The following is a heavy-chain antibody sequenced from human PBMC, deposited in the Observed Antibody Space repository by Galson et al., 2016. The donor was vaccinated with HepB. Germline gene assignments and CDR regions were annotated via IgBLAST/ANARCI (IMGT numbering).Heavy chain of an antibody. D-gene: IGHD1-26*01. J-gene: IGHJ3*02. CDR2: ISGSGNI. CDR3: ARDWPNTGSYYDAFDI. V-gene: IGHV3-53*01. Sequence: SLRLSCAASGLTVSSSHMSWVRQAPGKGLEWVSIISGSGNIFYADSVKGRFTISRDISKNTLSLQMHSLRVEDTAVYYCARDWPNTGSYYDAFDIWGRGTMVTVSS. CDR1: GLTVSSSH.